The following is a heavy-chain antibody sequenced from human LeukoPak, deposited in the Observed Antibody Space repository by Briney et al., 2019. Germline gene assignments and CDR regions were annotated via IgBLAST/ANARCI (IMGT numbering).Heavy chain of an antibody. V-gene: IGHV3-7*03. D-gene: IGHD3-10*02. J-gene: IGHJ4*02. CDR2: K. CDR3: ARDGVPADVPFDY. Sequence: KCHELDSVKGRFTISRDNAKNSLYLQMNSLRAEDTAVYYCARDGVPADVPFDYWGQGTLVTVSS.